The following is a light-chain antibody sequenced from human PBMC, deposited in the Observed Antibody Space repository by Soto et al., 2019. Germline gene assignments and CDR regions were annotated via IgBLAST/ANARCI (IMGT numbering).Light chain of an antibody. Sequence: EIVLTQSPATLSLSPGEGATLSCRASQSVSSYLAWYQQKAGQAPRLLIYDASKRATGIPARFSGSGSGTYFTLTIGGLEPEDFAVYYCQQRSDWPPTFGGGTKVQIK. V-gene: IGKV3-11*01. J-gene: IGKJ4*01. CDR2: DAS. CDR3: QQRSDWPPT. CDR1: QSVSSY.